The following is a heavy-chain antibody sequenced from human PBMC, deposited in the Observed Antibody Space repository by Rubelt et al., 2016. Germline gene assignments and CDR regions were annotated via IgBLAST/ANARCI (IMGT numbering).Heavy chain of an antibody. Sequence: QVQLVQSGAEVKKPGASVKVSCKASGYTFTSYAMHWVRQAPGQRLEWMGWINAGNGNTKYSQKFHLTAEVIVPLTRYASGSTASMGTLSPRSYTTAVDDCSRGLTAATSPIWVDPWRQGTLATVPS. V-gene: IGHV1-3*01. CDR3: SRGLTAATSPIWVDP. D-gene: IGHD4-17*01. CDR1: GYTFTSYA. J-gene: IGHJ5*02. CDR2: INAGNGNT.